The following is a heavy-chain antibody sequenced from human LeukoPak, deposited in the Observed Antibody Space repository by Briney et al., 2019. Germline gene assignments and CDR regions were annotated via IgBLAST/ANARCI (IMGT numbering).Heavy chain of an antibody. CDR3: AREGSIVGATGAFDY. CDR2: ISYDGSDK. Sequence: GGSLRLSCAASNFTFGSYGMNWVRHVPGKGLEWVAYISYDGSDKYYADSVKGRFTISRDNAKNSLYLQMNSLRAEDTAVYYCAREGSIVGATGAFDYWGQGTLVTVSS. CDR1: NFTFGSYG. J-gene: IGHJ4*02. D-gene: IGHD1-26*01. V-gene: IGHV3-30*12.